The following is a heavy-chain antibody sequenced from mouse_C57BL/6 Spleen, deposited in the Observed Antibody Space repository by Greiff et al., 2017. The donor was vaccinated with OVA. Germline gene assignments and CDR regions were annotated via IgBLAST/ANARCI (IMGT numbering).Heavy chain of an antibody. Sequence: EVMLVESGGDLVKPGGSLKLSCAASGFTFSSYGMSWVRQTPDKRLEWVATISSGGSSTYYPDSVKGRFTISRDNAKNTLYLQMSSLKSEDTAMYYCARHDYGYAMDYWGQGTSGTVSS. J-gene: IGHJ4*01. CDR1: GFTFSSYG. CDR3: ARHDYGYAMDY. V-gene: IGHV5-6*01. CDR2: ISSGGSST. D-gene: IGHD2-4*01.